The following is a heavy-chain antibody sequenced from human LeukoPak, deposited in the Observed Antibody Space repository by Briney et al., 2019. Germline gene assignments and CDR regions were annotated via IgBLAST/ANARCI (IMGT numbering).Heavy chain of an antibody. D-gene: IGHD4-17*01. V-gene: IGHV4-61*02. CDR2: IYTTGST. CDR3: AGYYGDYGGWFDP. J-gene: IGHJ5*02. Sequence: PSETLSLTCTVSGGSISSVSYYWTWIRQPAGKGLEWIGRIYTTGSTNYNPSLKSRVTISLDTSKNLFSLNLSSVTAADTAVYYCAGYYGDYGGWFDPWGQGTLVTVSS. CDR1: GGSISSVSYY.